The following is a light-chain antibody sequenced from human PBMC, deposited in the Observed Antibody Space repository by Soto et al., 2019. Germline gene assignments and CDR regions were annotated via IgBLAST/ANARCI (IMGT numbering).Light chain of an antibody. Sequence: DIQMTQSPSTLSASVGDRVTITCRASQSISSWLAWYQQKPWKAPKLLIYDASSLESGVPSRFSVSGSGTEFTLTISSLQPDDFATYYCQQYNSSPVTFGQGTKVEIK. J-gene: IGKJ1*01. V-gene: IGKV1-5*01. CDR1: QSISSW. CDR3: QQYNSSPVT. CDR2: DAS.